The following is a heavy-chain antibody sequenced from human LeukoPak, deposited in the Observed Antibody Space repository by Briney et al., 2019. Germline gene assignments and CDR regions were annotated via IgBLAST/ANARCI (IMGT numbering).Heavy chain of an antibody. D-gene: IGHD5-24*01. V-gene: IGHV4-39*01. Sequence: SETLSLTCTVSGGSISSSSYYWGWIRQPPGKGLEWIGSIYDSGSTYYNPSLKSQVTISVDTSKNQFSLKLGSVTAADTAVYYCARVLGWLQLHYYYYYYGMDVWGQGTTVTVSS. CDR2: IYDSGST. CDR1: GGSISSSSYY. CDR3: ARVLGWLQLHYYYYYYGMDV. J-gene: IGHJ6*02.